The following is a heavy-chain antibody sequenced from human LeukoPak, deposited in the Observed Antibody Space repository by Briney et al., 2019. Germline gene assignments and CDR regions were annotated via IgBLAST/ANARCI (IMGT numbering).Heavy chain of an antibody. CDR3: VRNGYDSSGYYFWSNY. D-gene: IGHD3-22*01. CDR1: DGSFTDYN. Sequence: SETLSLTCAVYDGSFTDYNWSWIRQSPGKGLEWIAEIHHSGGTNYSPTFKSRVTLSVDTSKNQLSLNLRSVTAADTAFYYCVRNGYDSSGYYFWSNYRGQGTLVTVSS. V-gene: IGHV4-34*01. CDR2: IHHSGGT. J-gene: IGHJ4*02.